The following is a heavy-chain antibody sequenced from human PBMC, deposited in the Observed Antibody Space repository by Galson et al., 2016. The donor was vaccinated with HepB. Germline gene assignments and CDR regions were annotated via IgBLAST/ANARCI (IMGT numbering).Heavy chain of an antibody. CDR2: IWYDGSNK. CDR1: GFTFSSYS. J-gene: IGHJ5*02. CDR3: AREVGYSYVVTINWFDP. V-gene: IGHV3-33*01. Sequence: SLRLSCAASGFTFSSYSMHWVRQAPGRGLEWVAVIWYDGSNKNYADSVKGRFTISRDNSENTVYLQMNSLRAEDTAVYYCAREVGYSYVVTINWFDPWGQGTLVTVSS. D-gene: IGHD5-18*01.